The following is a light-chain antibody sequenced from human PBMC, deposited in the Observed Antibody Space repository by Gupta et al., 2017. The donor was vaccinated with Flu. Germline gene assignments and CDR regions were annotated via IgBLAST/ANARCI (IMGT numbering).Light chain of an antibody. J-gene: IGLJ1*01. Sequence: SYELTQSPSVSVSPGQTARITCSGNGLPNQYAYWYQQKPGQAPVLVIDKDNGRPSGIPERFSGSSSGTTVTLTISGVQAEDEADYYCQSADSSGTYVFGTGTRVTVL. CDR1: GLPNQY. CDR2: KDN. CDR3: QSADSSGTYV. V-gene: IGLV3-25*02.